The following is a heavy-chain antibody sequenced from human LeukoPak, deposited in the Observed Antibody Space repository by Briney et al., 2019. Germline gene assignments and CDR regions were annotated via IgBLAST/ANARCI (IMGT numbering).Heavy chain of an antibody. CDR2: INPSGGST. V-gene: IGHV1-46*01. CDR3: ARSSNWNRFDY. D-gene: IGHD1-1*01. J-gene: IGHJ4*02. Sequence: GASVKVSCKASGYTFTSYYIQWVRQAPGQGLEWMGIINPSGGSTTYAQKFQGRVTMTRDTSTSTVYMELSSLRSEDAAVYYCARSSNWNRFDYWGQGTLVTVSS. CDR1: GYTFTSYY.